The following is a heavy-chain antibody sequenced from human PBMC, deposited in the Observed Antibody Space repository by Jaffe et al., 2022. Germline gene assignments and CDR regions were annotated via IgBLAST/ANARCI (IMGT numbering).Heavy chain of an antibody. CDR3: AREGSGYYYSPDAFDI. CDR2: IIPIFGTA. Sequence: QVQLVQSGAEVKKPGSSVKVSCKASGGTFSSYAISWVRQAPGQGLEWMGGIIPIFGTANYAQKFQGRVTITTDESTSTAYMELSSLRSEDTAVYYCAREGSGYYYSPDAFDIWGQGTMVTVSS. CDR1: GGTFSSYA. D-gene: IGHD3-22*01. J-gene: IGHJ3*02. V-gene: IGHV1-69*05.